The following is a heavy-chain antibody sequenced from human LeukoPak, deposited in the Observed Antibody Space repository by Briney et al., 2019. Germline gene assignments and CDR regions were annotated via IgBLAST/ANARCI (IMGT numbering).Heavy chain of an antibody. J-gene: IGHJ6*02. CDR1: GFTFSSYA. V-gene: IGHV3-23*01. CDR2: ISGSGGST. CDR3: AKDVGWLVYYYYYYGMDV. Sequence: GGSLRLSCAASGFTFSSYAMSWVRQAPGKGLEWVSAISGSGGSTYHADSVKGRFTISRDNSKNTLYLQMNSLRAEDTAVYYCAKDVGWLVYYYYYYGMDVWGQGTTVTVSS. D-gene: IGHD5-12*01.